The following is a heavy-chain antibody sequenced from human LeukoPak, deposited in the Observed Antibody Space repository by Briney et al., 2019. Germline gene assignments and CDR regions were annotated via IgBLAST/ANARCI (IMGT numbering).Heavy chain of an antibody. Sequence: GGSLRLSCAASGFTFSSYAMSWVRQAPGKGLEWVSAISGSGGSTYYADSVKGRFTISRDNSKNTLYLQINSLRAEDTAVYYCAKDPSTGYSSSWNLFDPWGQGTLVTVSS. J-gene: IGHJ5*02. D-gene: IGHD6-13*01. CDR2: ISGSGGST. CDR1: GFTFSSYA. CDR3: AKDPSTGYSSSWNLFDP. V-gene: IGHV3-23*01.